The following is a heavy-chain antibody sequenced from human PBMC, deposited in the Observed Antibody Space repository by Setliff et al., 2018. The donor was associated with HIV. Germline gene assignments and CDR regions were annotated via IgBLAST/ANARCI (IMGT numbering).Heavy chain of an antibody. CDR2: ISTSGGTT. CDR1: RSSFTSYA. CDR3: ARAFSGYYFDY. J-gene: IGHJ4*02. Sequence: QTGGSLRLSCAASRSSFTSYAMNWVRQAPGKGLEWVSFISTSGGTTYYADSVKGRFTISRDNSKNTLYLQMTSLRADDTAVYYCARAFSGYYFDYWGQGTLVTVSS. D-gene: IGHD3-3*01. V-gene: IGHV3-23*01.